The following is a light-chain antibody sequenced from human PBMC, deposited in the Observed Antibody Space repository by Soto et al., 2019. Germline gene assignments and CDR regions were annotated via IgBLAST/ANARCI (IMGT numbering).Light chain of an antibody. V-gene: IGKV1-5*03. J-gene: IGKJ1*01. CDR3: QHYNSYSEA. CDR2: KAS. Sequence: DIQMTQSPSTLSGSVGDRVTITCRASQTISSWLAWYQQKPGKAPKLLIYKASTLKSGVPSRFSGSGSGTKFTLTISSLQPDDFATYYCQHYNSYSEALGQRTKVALK. CDR1: QTISSW.